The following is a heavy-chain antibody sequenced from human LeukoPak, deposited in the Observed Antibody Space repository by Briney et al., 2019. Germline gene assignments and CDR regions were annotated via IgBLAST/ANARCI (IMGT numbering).Heavy chain of an antibody. CDR1: GLTFSSYS. J-gene: IGHJ4*02. Sequence: GGSLRLSCAASGLTFSSYSMTWVRQAPGKGLEWVSSISSSSSYIYYADSVKGRFTISRDNAKNSLYLQMNSLRAEDTAVYYWARDPGDSSGGFRIHYWGQGTLVTVSS. D-gene: IGHD6-19*01. V-gene: IGHV3-21*01. CDR2: ISSSSSYI. CDR3: ARDPGDSSGGFRIHY.